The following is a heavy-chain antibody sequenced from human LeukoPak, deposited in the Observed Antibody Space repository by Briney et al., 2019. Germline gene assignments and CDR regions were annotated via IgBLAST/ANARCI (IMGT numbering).Heavy chain of an antibody. CDR1: GYIINNYW. J-gene: IGHJ5*02. Sequence: GESLKISCKGSGYIINNYWIGWVRQMPGKGLEWMGIIYPADSDIRYSPSFQGQVTISADKSISTAYLQWSSLKASDTAMYYCARQEYCSGGSCYTWFDPWGQGTLVTVSS. V-gene: IGHV5-51*01. D-gene: IGHD2-15*01. CDR3: ARQEYCSGGSCYTWFDP. CDR2: IYPADSDI.